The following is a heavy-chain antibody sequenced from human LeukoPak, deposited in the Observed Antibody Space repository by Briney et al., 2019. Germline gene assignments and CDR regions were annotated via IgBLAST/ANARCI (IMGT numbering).Heavy chain of an antibody. CDR3: ARGYSYGYYAFDI. Sequence: PSETLSLTCAVYGGSFSGYYWSWIRQPPGKGLEWIGEINHSGSTNYNPSLKSRVTISVDTSKNQFSLKLSSVTAADTAVYYCARGYSYGYYAFDIWGQGTMATVSS. CDR2: INHSGST. CDR1: GGSFSGYY. V-gene: IGHV4-34*01. D-gene: IGHD5-18*01. J-gene: IGHJ3*02.